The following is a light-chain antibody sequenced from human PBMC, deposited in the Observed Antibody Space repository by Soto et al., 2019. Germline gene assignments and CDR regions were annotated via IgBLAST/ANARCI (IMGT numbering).Light chain of an antibody. J-gene: IGKJ1*01. Sequence: DIRLTQTPSTLSASVGDEVTITCRASQTISRWLAWYQQKPGRAPKLLIYDASTLESGVPSRFSGSGSETEFTLTISRLQPDDFASYYCQHYNSYGTFGQGTKVDIK. CDR3: QHYNSYGT. CDR2: DAS. V-gene: IGKV1-5*01. CDR1: QTISRW.